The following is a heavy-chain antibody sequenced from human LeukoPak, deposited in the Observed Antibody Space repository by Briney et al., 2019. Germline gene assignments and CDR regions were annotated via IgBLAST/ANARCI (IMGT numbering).Heavy chain of an antibody. CDR2: ISSSSSTI. J-gene: IGHJ6*02. V-gene: IGHV3-48*01. CDR3: ARKASPVYPNYYYGMDV. Sequence: PGGSLRLSCAAPGFTFSSYSMNWVRQAPGKGLEWVSYISSSSSTIYYADSVKGRFTISRDNAKNSLYLQMNSLRAEDTAVYYCARKASPVYPNYYYGMDVWGQGTTVTVSS. CDR1: GFTFSSYS.